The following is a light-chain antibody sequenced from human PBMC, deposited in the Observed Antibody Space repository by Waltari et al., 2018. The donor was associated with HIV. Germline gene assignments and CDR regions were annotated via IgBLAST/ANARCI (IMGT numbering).Light chain of an antibody. CDR2: YDS. V-gene: IGLV3-21*04. CDR3: QVWDSSSDHPVV. Sequence: SYVLTQPPSVSVAPGKPARITCGGTNIGSKSVHWYQQKPGQAPVLVIYYDSDRSSGIPERFSGSNSGNTATLTISRVEAGDEADYYCQVWDSSSDHPVVFGGGTKLTVL. CDR1: NIGSKS. J-gene: IGLJ2*01.